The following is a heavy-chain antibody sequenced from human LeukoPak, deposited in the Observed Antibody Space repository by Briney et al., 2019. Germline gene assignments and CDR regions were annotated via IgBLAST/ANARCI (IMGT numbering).Heavy chain of an antibody. V-gene: IGHV3-74*03. D-gene: IGHD5-12*01. J-gene: IGHJ5*02. CDR3: APQQAYSPYNWFDP. Sequence: GGSLRLSCVGSRFTISKYWMHWVRQAPGTGLVWVSRIHPDGSITTYADSVKGRFAISRDNAENTLYLQMNSLRAEDTGVYYCAPQQAYSPYNWFDPWGQGTLVTVSS. CDR1: RFTISKYW. CDR2: IHPDGSIT.